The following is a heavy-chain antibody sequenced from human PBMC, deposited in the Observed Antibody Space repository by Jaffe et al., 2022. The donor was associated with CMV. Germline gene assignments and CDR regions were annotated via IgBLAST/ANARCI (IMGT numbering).Heavy chain of an antibody. D-gene: IGHD4-17*01. J-gene: IGHJ5*02. CDR2: ISPYNGNT. Sequence: QVHLVQSGGEVKKPGASVKVSCTASGYILTTYGLSWVRQAPGQGLEWMGWISPYNGNTDYAQKFQGRVSMTADPSTNTAYMELRSLRSDDTAVYYCVRDLTTLTNPNWLDHWGQGTLVIVSS. V-gene: IGHV1-18*01. CDR3: VRDLTTLTNPNWLDH. CDR1: GYILTTYG.